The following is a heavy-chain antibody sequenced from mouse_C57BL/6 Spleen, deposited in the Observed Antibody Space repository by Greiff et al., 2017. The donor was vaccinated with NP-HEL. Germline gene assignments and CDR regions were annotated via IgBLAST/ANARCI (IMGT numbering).Heavy chain of an antibody. V-gene: IGHV1-82*01. CDR1: GYAFSSSW. J-gene: IGHJ2*01. Sequence: VKLQESGPELVKPGASVKISCKASGYAFSSSWMNWVKQRPGKGLEWIGRIYPGDGDTNYNGKFKGKATLTADKSSSTAYMQLSSLTSEDSAVYFCARDYYDYDEVRAVDYWGQGTTLTVSS. D-gene: IGHD2-4*01. CDR3: ARDYYDYDEVRAVDY. CDR2: IYPGDGDT.